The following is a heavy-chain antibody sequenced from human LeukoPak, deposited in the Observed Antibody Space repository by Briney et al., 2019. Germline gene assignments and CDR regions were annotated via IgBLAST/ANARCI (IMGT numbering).Heavy chain of an antibody. CDR3: ARGYGYNWFDP. CDR2: IYHSGST. J-gene: IGHJ5*02. Sequence: SETLSLTCTVSGYSISSGYYWGWIRQPPGKGLEWIGYIYHSGSTYYNPSLKSRVTISVDRSKNQFSLKLSSVTAADTAVYYCARGYGYNWFDPWGQGTLVTVSS. V-gene: IGHV4-38-2*02. CDR1: GYSISSGYY. D-gene: IGHD3-10*01.